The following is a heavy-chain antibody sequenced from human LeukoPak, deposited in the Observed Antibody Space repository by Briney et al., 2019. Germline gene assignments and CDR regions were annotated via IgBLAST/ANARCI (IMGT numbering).Heavy chain of an antibody. J-gene: IGHJ4*02. CDR1: GGSISSGDYY. Sequence: SQTLSLTCTVSGGSISSGDYYWSWIRQPAGKGLEWIGRIYTSGSTNYNPSLKSRVTMSVDTSKNQFSLKLSSVTAADTAVYYCAREKVVPAAIDYWGQGTLVTVSS. CDR3: AREKVVPAAIDY. CDR2: IYTSGST. V-gene: IGHV4-61*02. D-gene: IGHD2-2*02.